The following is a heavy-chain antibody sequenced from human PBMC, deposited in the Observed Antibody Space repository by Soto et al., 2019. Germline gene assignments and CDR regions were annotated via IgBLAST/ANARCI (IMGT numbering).Heavy chain of an antibody. J-gene: IGHJ4*02. D-gene: IGHD3-3*01. CDR2: IYYSGST. Sequence: SETLSLSCTVSGGSISTYYWSWIRQPPGKGLEWIGYIYYSGSTNYNPSLKSRVTISVDTSKNQFSLKLSSVSAADTAVYYCARDGSRYDFWSGPYYFDYWGQGTLVTVSS. CDR3: ARDGSRYDFWSGPYYFDY. V-gene: IGHV4-59*01. CDR1: GGSISTYY.